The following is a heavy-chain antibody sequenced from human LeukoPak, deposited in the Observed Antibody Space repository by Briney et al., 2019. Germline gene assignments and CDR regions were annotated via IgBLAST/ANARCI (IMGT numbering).Heavy chain of an antibody. Sequence: SETLSLTCTVSGGSISSYYWSWIRQPPGKGLEWIGYIYYSGSTNYNPYLKSRVTISVDTSKNQFSLKLSSVTAADTAVYYCARDDSYYGMDVWGQGTTVTVSS. J-gene: IGHJ6*02. CDR2: IYYSGST. CDR3: ARDDSYYGMDV. V-gene: IGHV4-59*01. CDR1: GGSISSYY.